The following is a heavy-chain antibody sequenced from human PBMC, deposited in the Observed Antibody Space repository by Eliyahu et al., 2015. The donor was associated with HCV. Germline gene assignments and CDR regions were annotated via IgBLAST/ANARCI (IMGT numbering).Heavy chain of an antibody. CDR3: ANYYYDSSGYPLVDP. Sequence: EVQLLESGGGLVQPGGSLRLSCAAPGISFSSYAMSWVRQTPGKGLEWVSAVSGSGARTYYADSVKGRFTISRDNSKNTVYLQMNSLRAEDTAVYYCANYYYDSSGYPLVDPWGQGSLVSVSS. V-gene: IGHV3-23*01. D-gene: IGHD3-22*01. CDR1: GISFSSYA. CDR2: VSGSGART. J-gene: IGHJ5*02.